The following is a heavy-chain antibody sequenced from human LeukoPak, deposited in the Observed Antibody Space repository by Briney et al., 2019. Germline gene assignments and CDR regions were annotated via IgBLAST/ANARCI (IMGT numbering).Heavy chain of an antibody. CDR3: ASDEYGSGSYL. V-gene: IGHV4-34*01. J-gene: IGHJ4*02. CDR2: INHSGST. Sequence: PSETLSLTCAVYGGSFSGYYWSWIRQPQGKGLEWIGEINHSGSTNYNPSLKSRVTISVDTSKNQFSLKLSSVTAADTAVYYCASDEYGSGSYLWGQGTLVTVSS. D-gene: IGHD3-10*01. CDR1: GGSFSGYY.